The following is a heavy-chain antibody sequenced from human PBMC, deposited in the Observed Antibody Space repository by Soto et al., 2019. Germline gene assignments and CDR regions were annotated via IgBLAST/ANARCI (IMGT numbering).Heavy chain of an antibody. D-gene: IGHD3-9*01. V-gene: IGHV3-30*18. Sequence: GGSLRLCCEASGFTFSNYGMHWVRQAPGKGLGWVALISYDGTNKYHADSVKGRFTISXXXXXXTXYXQXNXLRAXDTAVYYCAKDMFLTPPDYWGQGTLVTVSS. CDR1: GFTFSNYG. J-gene: IGHJ4*02. CDR2: ISYDGTNK. CDR3: AKDMFLTPPDY.